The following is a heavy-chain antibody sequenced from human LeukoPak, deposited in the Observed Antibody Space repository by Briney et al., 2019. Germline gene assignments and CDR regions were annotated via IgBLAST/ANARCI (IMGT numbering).Heavy chain of an antibody. D-gene: IGHD1-1*01. CDR3: AKDERSYFDY. V-gene: IGHV3-23*01. CDR1: GFTFSSYA. CDR2: ISGSGGST. Sequence: GGSLRLPCAASGFTFSSYAMSWVRQAPGKGLEWVSAISGSGGSTNYADSVKGRFTISRDNSKNTLYLQMNSLRAEDTAVYYCAKDERSYFDYWGQGTLVTVSS. J-gene: IGHJ4*02.